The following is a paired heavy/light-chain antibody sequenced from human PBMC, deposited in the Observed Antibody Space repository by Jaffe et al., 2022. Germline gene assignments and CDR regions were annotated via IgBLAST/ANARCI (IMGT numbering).Heavy chain of an antibody. CDR3: ARSEYYNGSGRDRSEYFYH. J-gene: IGHJ1*01. Sequence: QVQLVQSGADVKKPGSSVKVACKVSGVTLDNYPIHWVRQAPRQGLEWIGEVIPRLDISHYGQMFQGRVTIFADDSTNTVYMELRGLRSEDTAVYYCARSEYYNGSGRDRSEYFYHWGQGSLVTVSS. CDR2: VIPRLDIS. V-gene: IGHV1-69*01. D-gene: IGHD3-10*01. CDR1: GVTLDNYP.
Light chain of an antibody. V-gene: IGLV1-40*01. CDR3: QSYDTSLSGWV. CDR2: GST. J-gene: IGLJ3*02. Sequence: QSVLTQPPSVSGTPGQRVIISCTGSSSNIGAGYDVYWYLQLPGTAPKLLIYGSTNRPSGVPDRFSASKSGTSGSLAITGLQAEDEADYYCQSYDTSLSGWVFGGGTKLTVL. CDR1: SSNIGAGYD.